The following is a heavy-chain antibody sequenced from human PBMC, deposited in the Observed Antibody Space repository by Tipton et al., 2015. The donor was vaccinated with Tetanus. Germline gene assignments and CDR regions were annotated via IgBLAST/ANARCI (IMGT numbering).Heavy chain of an antibody. CDR1: GGSLRSSDYY. J-gene: IGHJ5*02. V-gene: IGHV4-39*07. CDR2: ISYSGRT. D-gene: IGHD2-2*01. Sequence: GLVKPSETLSLTCIVSGGSLRSSDYYGAWVRQSPGKGLEWIGSISYSGRTYYSPSLKSRVTISIDRSKNQLSLKLTSVTAADTAVYYCARATSTGPAYNWFDPWGQGTLVTVSS. CDR3: ARATSTGPAYNWFDP.